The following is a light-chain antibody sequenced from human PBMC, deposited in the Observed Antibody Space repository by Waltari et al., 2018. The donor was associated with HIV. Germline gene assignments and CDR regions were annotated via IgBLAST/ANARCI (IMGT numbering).Light chain of an antibody. V-gene: IGKV3-15*01. CDR3: RQYTNWPQT. CDR1: RSVNDN. CDR2: GAS. Sequence: EILITPSPATLSVSPGQSAPIYGRAGRSVNDNLAWYQQKPGQSPRRLIYGASTRATGSPARFSGSWSGTEFTRTISRLQSEDFAVYYCRQYTNWPQTFGQGTKVEIK. J-gene: IGKJ1*01.